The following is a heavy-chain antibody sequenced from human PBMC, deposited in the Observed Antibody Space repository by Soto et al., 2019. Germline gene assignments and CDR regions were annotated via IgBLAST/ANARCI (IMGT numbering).Heavy chain of an antibody. J-gene: IGHJ6*03. CDR1: GGSISSYY. D-gene: IGHD3-3*01. Sequence: SETLSLTCTVSGGSISSYYWSWIRQPPGKGLEWIGYIYYSGSANYNPSLQSRVTISVDTFKKQFSLKLSFLTAADTAVFFCARITIFGVVNYYYYMDVWGKGTTVTVSS. V-gene: IGHV4-59*01. CDR2: IYYSGSA. CDR3: ARITIFGVVNYYYYMDV.